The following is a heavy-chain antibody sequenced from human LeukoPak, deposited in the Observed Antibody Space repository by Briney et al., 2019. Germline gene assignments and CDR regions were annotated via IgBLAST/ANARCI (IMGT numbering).Heavy chain of an antibody. V-gene: IGHV3-21*01. D-gene: IGHD3-22*01. CDR2: ISSSSSSYI. CDR3: AREDSSGYPDPRKTYYYYGMDV. Sequence: KTGGSLRLSCAASGFTFSSYSMNWVRQAPGKGLEWVSSISSSSSSYIYYADSVKGRFTISRDNAKNSLYLQMNSLRAGDTAVYYCAREDSSGYPDPRKTYYYYGMDVWGQGTTVTVSS. CDR1: GFTFSSYS. J-gene: IGHJ6*02.